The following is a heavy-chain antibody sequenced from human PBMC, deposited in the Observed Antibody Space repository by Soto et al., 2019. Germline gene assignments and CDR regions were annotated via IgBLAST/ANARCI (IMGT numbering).Heavy chain of an antibody. J-gene: IGHJ4*02. D-gene: IGHD2-15*01. Sequence: GASVKVSCKASGYTFTSYAMHWVRQAPGRRLEWMGWINAGNGNTKYSQKFQGRVTITRDTSASTAYMELSSLRSEDTAVYYCASVLTGCYWLDYWGQGTPLPVSS. V-gene: IGHV1-3*01. CDR1: GYTFTSYA. CDR2: INAGNGNT. CDR3: ASVLTGCYWLDY.